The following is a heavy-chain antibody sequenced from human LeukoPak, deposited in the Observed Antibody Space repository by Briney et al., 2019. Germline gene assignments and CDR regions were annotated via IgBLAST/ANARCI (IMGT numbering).Heavy chain of an antibody. CDR2: ISYDGSNK. CDR3: AKGSGVNYYYYGMDV. Sequence: GGSLRLSCAASGFTFSSYGMHWVRRAPGKGLEWVAVISYDGSNKYYADSVKGRFTISRDNSKNTLYLQMNSLRAEDTAVYYCAKGSGVNYYYYGMDVWGQGTTVTVSS. D-gene: IGHD6-25*01. V-gene: IGHV3-30*18. CDR1: GFTFSSYG. J-gene: IGHJ6*02.